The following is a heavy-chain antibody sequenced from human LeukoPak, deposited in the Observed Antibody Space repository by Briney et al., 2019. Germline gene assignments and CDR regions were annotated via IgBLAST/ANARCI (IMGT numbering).Heavy chain of an antibody. J-gene: IGHJ4*02. D-gene: IGHD2-21*02. V-gene: IGHV4-30-2*01. CDR2: IYHSGST. CDR3: ARGVLGATKKVTAIPTYYFDY. Sequence: SETLSLTCAVSGGSINSGGYSWSWIRQPPGKGLEWIEYIYHSGSTYYNPSLKSQVTISVDRSKNQFSLKLSSVTAADTAVYYCARGVLGATKKVTAIPTYYFDYWGQGTLVTVSS. CDR1: GGSINSGGYS.